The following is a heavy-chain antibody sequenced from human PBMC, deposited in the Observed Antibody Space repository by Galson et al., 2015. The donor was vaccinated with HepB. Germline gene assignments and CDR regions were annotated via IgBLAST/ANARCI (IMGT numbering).Heavy chain of an antibody. V-gene: IGHV4-34*01. CDR2: SGST. D-gene: IGHD3-3*01. Sequence: SGSTNYNPSLKSRLTISLDTSKNLFSLKLSSVTAADTAVYYCARGRKTIFGVVIDYWGQGTPVPVSS. CDR3: ARGRKTIFGVVIDY. J-gene: IGHJ4*02.